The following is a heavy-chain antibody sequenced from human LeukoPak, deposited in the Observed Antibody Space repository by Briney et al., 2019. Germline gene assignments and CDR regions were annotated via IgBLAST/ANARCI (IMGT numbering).Heavy chain of an antibody. J-gene: IGHJ4*02. CDR3: VKEIQAFGGLDY. Sequence: GNSLRLSCAVSGFTFSSNCMHCVRQAPGKGLEWVAGISKNGNHQSYADSVKGRFTISRDNSKNTLFLQMNSLRVEDTAVYYCVKEIQAFGGLDYWGQGTLVTVSS. CDR1: GFTFSSNC. D-gene: IGHD3-10*01. CDR2: ISKNGNHQ. V-gene: IGHV3-30*18.